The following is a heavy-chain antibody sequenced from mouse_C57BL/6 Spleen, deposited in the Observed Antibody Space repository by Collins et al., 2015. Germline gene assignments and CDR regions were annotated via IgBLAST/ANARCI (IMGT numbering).Heavy chain of an antibody. CDR1: GYTFTSYW. D-gene: IGHD2-14*01. V-gene: IGHV1-5*01. J-gene: IGHJ1*01. CDR2: IYPGNSDT. Sequence: EVQLQQSGTVLARPGASVKMSCKASGYTFTSYWMHWVKQRPGQGLEWIGAIYPGNSDTSYNQKFKGKAKLTAVTSTSTAYMELSSLTNEDSAVYYCTRGDRHYWYFDVWGAGTTVTVSS. CDR3: TRGDRHYWYFDV.